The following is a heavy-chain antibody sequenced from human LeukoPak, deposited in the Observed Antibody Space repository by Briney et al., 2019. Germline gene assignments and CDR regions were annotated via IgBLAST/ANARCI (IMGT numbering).Heavy chain of an antibody. J-gene: IGHJ6*02. CDR3: ARGRNVLVLSPYGMDV. V-gene: IGHV3-33*01. Sequence: GGSLGLSCAASGFSFSTHAIHWVRQAPGKGLEWVTVTWYDGSQNFYAGSVRGRFTVSRDNSKNTLYLQMNTLRAEDTAVYYCARGRNVLVLSPYGMDVWGQGTTVTVSS. CDR1: GFSFSTHA. D-gene: IGHD2/OR15-2a*01. CDR2: TWYDGSQN.